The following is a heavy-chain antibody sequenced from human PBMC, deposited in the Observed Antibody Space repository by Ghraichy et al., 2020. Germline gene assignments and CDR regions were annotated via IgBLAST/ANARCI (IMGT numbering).Heavy chain of an antibody. CDR2: ISVSGGST. J-gene: IGHJ4*02. CDR1: GFTFSSYA. V-gene: IGHV3-23*01. Sequence: GGSLRLYCAASGFTFSSYAMSWVRQAPGKGLEWVSGISVSGGSTYYADSVKGRFTISRDNSKHTLYLQMNSLRAEDTAIFYCARNGLLTPLPIDHWGQGTLVTVSS. D-gene: IGHD5-18*01. CDR3: ARNGLLTPLPIDH.